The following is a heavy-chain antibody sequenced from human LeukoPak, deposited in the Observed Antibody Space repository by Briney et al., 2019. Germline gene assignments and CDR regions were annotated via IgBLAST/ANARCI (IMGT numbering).Heavy chain of an antibody. V-gene: IGHV4-39*07. CDR1: GGSISSSSYY. CDR2: IYYSGST. J-gene: IGHJ4*02. CDR3: AREAHYYGSGSYSDY. Sequence: SETLSLTCTVSGGSISSSSYYWGWIRQPPGKGLEWIGSIYYSGSTYYNPSLKSRVTISVDTSKNQFSLKLSSVTAADTAAYYCAREAHYYGSGSYSDYWGQGTLVTVSS. D-gene: IGHD3-10*01.